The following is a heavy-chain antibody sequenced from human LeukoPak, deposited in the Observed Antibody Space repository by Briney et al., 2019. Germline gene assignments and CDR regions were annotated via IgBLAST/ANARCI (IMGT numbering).Heavy chain of an antibody. CDR2: ISSNSNDI. CDR3: ASYYYDSSGYCAYY. Sequence: PGGSLRLSCAASGFTFSSYSMNWVRQAPGKGLEWVSSISSNSNDIYYADSMKGRFTISRDNAKNSLYLQMNSLRAEDTAVYYCASYYYDSSGYCAYYWGQGTLVTVSS. CDR1: GFTFSSYS. V-gene: IGHV3-21*01. D-gene: IGHD3-22*01. J-gene: IGHJ4*02.